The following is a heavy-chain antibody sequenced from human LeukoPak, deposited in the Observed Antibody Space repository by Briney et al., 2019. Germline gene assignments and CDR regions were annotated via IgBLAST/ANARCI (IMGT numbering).Heavy chain of an antibody. CDR2: MNVCNGNT. CDR3: ARGRGTSGSNRDFYYYYYMDV. Sequence: ASVKVSCKASGYIFTYYAIHWLRQAPGQRPEWMGWMNVCNGNTKYSQKFQGRITLIRDTSAATAYMELSSLRHDDLAVYYCARGRGTSGSNRDFYYYYYMDVWGKGTTVTVSS. CDR1: GYIFTYYA. D-gene: IGHD2-15*01. V-gene: IGHV1-3*01. J-gene: IGHJ6*03.